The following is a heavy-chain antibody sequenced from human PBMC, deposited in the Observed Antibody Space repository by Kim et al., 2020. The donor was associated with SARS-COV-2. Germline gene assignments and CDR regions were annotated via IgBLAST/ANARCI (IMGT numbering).Heavy chain of an antibody. CDR1: GFTFSSYE. V-gene: IGHV3-48*03. CDR2: ISSSGSTI. CDR3: ASELPTYYDILTGYMN. D-gene: IGHD3-9*01. J-gene: IGHJ4*02. Sequence: GGSLRLSCAASGFTFSSYEMNWVRQAPGKGLEWVSYISSSGSTIYYADSVKGRFTISRDNAKNSLYLQMNSLRAEDTAVYYCASELPTYYDILTGYMNWGQGTLVTVSS.